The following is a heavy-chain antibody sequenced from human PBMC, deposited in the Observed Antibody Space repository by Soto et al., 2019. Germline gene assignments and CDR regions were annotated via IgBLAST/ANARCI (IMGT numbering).Heavy chain of an antibody. V-gene: IGHV3-30*18. D-gene: IGHD1-26*01. Sequence: QVQLVESGGGVVQPGRSLRLSCAASGFTFSSYGMHWVRQAPGKGLEWVAVISYDGSNKYYADSVKGRFTISRDNSKNTLYLQMNSLRAEDTAVYYCSKDKGGEWELGFDYWGQGTLVTVSS. CDR2: ISYDGSNK. J-gene: IGHJ4*02. CDR1: GFTFSSYG. CDR3: SKDKGGEWELGFDY.